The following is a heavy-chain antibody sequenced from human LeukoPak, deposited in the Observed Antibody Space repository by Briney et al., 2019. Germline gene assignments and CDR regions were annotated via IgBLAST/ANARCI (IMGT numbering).Heavy chain of an antibody. CDR1: GFTFSSYA. Sequence: PGGSLRLSCAASGFTFSSYAMHWVRQAPGKGLEWVAVISYDGSNKYYADSVKGRFTISRDNSKNTLYLQMNSLRAEDTAVYYCARGSFGDYVGYWGQGTLVTVSS. J-gene: IGHJ4*02. V-gene: IGHV3-30-3*01. CDR2: ISYDGSNK. CDR3: ARGSFGDYVGY. D-gene: IGHD2-15*01.